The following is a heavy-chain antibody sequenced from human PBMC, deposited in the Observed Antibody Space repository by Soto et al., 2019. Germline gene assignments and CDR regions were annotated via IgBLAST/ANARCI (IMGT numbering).Heavy chain of an antibody. J-gene: IGHJ4*02. CDR2: INHSGST. CDR1: GGSFSGYY. D-gene: IGHD5-12*01. CDR3: ARKTYDSPSLDY. Sequence: SETLSLTCAVYGGSFSGYYWSWIRQPPGKGLEWIGEINHSGSTNYNPPLKSRVTISVDTSKNQFSLKLSSVTAADTAVYYCARKTYDSPSLDYWGQGTLVTVSS. V-gene: IGHV4-34*01.